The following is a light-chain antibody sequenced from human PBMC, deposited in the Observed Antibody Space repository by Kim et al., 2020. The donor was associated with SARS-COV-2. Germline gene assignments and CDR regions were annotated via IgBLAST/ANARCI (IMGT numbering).Light chain of an antibody. CDR2: GNS. Sequence: VTIACTGSSSKSGAGYDVHWYQQVPGTAPKLLIYGNSNRPSGVPDRFSGSKSGTSASLAITGLQGEDEADYYCQSYDSSLSGHYVFGTGTKVTVL. V-gene: IGLV1-40*01. CDR1: SSKSGAGYD. J-gene: IGLJ1*01. CDR3: QSYDSSLSGHYV.